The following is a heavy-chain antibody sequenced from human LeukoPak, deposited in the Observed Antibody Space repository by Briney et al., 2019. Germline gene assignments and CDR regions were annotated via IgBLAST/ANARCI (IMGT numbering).Heavy chain of an antibody. Sequence: GASVKVSCKVSGYTLTELSMHWVRQAPGKGLEWMGGFDPEDGETIYAQKFQGRVTMTEDTSTDTAYMELSSLRSEDTAVYYCATLLKVGAISPFDYWGQGTLVTVSS. V-gene: IGHV1-24*01. D-gene: IGHD1-26*01. CDR3: ATLLKVGAISPFDY. CDR1: GYTLTELS. J-gene: IGHJ4*02. CDR2: FDPEDGET.